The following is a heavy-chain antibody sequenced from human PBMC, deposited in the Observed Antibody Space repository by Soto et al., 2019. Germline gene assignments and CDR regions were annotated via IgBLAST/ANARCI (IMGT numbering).Heavy chain of an antibody. CDR3: AKDPNYECWSGFSAVYFDD. Sequence: EVHLLQSGGGLVQPGGSLRLSCAASGFSFSSFALSWVRQSPGKGLEWVAAVSGRGGDTYYANSVKGRFTISRDNSQNTLFLQMNSLRAEDSAIYYCAKDPNYECWSGFSAVYFDDGGQVTLVTVS. CDR2: VSGRGGDT. J-gene: IGHJ4*02. D-gene: IGHD3-3*01. V-gene: IGHV3-23*01. CDR1: GFSFSSFA.